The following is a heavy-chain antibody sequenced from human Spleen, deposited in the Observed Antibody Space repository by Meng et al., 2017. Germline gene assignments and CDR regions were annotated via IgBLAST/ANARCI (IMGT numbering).Heavy chain of an antibody. CDR2: IYSGGST. CDR3: VRDTDWHNFDY. Sequence: GVSLKISCAASGFTVSSNYMSWVRQAPGKGLEWVSVIYSGGSTYYADSVKGRFTISRDNAKNSLYLQMNSLRVEDTAVYYCVRDTDWHNFDYWGQGTLVTVSS. V-gene: IGHV3-66*01. CDR1: GFTVSSNY. J-gene: IGHJ4*02. D-gene: IGHD3-9*01.